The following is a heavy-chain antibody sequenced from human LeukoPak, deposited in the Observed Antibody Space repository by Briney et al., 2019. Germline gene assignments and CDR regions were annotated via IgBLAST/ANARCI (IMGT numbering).Heavy chain of an antibody. CDR2: MNPNSGNT. Sequence: EASVKVSCKASGYTFTSYDINWVRQATGQGLEWMGWMNPNSGNTGYAQKFQGRVTMTRNTSISTAYMELSSLRSEDTAVYYCARATPDCSGGSCYWGWVAPNVQNYYFDYWGQGTLVTVSS. CDR3: ARATPDCSGGSCYWGWVAPNVQNYYFDY. CDR1: GYTFTSYD. D-gene: IGHD2-15*01. V-gene: IGHV1-8*01. J-gene: IGHJ4*02.